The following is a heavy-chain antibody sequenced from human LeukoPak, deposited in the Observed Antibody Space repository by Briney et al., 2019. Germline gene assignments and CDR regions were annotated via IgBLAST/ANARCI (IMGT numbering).Heavy chain of an antibody. D-gene: IGHD2-21*01. CDR2: INHLGAT. Sequence: SETLSLTCAVHGGSFSVYFWTWIRQPPGKGLEWIGEINHLGATNYNPSLKSRVTISVDRSKNQFSLKVSSVTAADTAVYFCARGQIPLDYWGQGTLVTVSS. V-gene: IGHV4-34*01. CDR1: GGSFSVYF. CDR3: ARGQIPLDY. J-gene: IGHJ4*02.